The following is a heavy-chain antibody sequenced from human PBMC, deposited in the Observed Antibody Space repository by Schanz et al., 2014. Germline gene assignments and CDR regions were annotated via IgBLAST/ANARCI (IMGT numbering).Heavy chain of an antibody. CDR2: IHHSGSI. V-gene: IGHV4-38-2*02. Sequence: QVQLQESGPGLVKPSETLSLTCSVSGYSITSGYYWGWVRQPPGKGLQWIGEIHHSGSIIYNPSLRSGVTISMDTSKTQFFRKVTSVTAADTAVYYCARHLVNAYGMDVWGQGTAVTVSS. CDR1: GYSITSGYY. J-gene: IGHJ6*02. CDR3: ARHLVNAYGMDV. D-gene: IGHD3-3*02.